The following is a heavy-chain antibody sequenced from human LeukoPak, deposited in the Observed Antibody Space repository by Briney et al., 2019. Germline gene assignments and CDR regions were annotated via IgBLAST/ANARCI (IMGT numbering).Heavy chain of an antibody. CDR3: AREGGGKETPRTFGY. CDR1: GDSVSISY. Sequence: SETLSLTCIVSGDSVSISYWSWIRQPPGKGLEWIGYIYNGGITNYNPSLKSRVTISVDTSKNQFSLKLSSVTAADTAVYYCAREGGGKETPRTFGYWGQGTLVTVSS. J-gene: IGHJ4*02. D-gene: IGHD4-23*01. V-gene: IGHV4-59*02. CDR2: IYNGGIT.